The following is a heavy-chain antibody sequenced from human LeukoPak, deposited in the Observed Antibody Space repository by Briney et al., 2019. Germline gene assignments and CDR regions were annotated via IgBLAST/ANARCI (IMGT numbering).Heavy chain of an antibody. CDR1: GFTFSSYA. CDR3: AKLRHGHNSH. Sequence: PGGSLRLSCAASGFTFSSYAMSWVRQAPGKGLEWVSAISDSGGSTYYADSVKGRFTISRDNSKNTLYLQMDSLRAEDTAVYYCAKLRHGHNSHWGQGNLVTVSS. J-gene: IGHJ4*02. V-gene: IGHV3-23*01. D-gene: IGHD5-24*01. CDR2: ISDSGGST.